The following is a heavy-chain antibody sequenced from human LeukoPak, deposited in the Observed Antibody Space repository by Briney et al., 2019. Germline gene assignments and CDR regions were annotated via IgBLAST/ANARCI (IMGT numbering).Heavy chain of an antibody. J-gene: IGHJ4*02. CDR3: ARGHSNYYDSSGYASLIDY. V-gene: IGHV1-8*01. CDR2: MNPNSGNT. D-gene: IGHD3-22*01. Sequence: ASVKVSCKASGYTFTSYDINWVRQATGQGLEWMGWMNPNSGNTGYAQKFQGRVTMTRNTSISTAYMELSSLRSEDTAVYYCARGHSNYYDSSGYASLIDYWGQGTLVTVSS. CDR1: GYTFTSYD.